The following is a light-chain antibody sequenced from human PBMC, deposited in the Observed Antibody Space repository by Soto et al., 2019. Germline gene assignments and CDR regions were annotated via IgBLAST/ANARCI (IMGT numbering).Light chain of an antibody. CDR2: GAS. CDR1: QSVSSSY. Sequence: EIVLNQSPGTLSLSPGERATLSCRASQSVSSSYLAWYQQKPGQAPRLLIYGASSRATGIPDRFSGSGSGTDFTLTISRLEPEDFAVYYCQQYGRTFGQGTKVDIK. CDR3: QQYGRT. J-gene: IGKJ1*01. V-gene: IGKV3-20*01.